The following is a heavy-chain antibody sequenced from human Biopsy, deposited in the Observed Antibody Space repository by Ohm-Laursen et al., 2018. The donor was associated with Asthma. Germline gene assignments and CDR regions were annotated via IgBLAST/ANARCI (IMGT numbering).Heavy chain of an antibody. CDR2: ISSSSSYI. V-gene: IGHV3-21*01. CDR3: ARVDTIFGVVIPIYYYYGMDV. Sequence: SLRLSCAASGFTFSSYSMNWVRQAPGKGLEWVSSISSSSSYIYYADSVKDRFTISRDNAKNSLYLQMNSLRAEDTAVYYCARVDTIFGVVIPIYYYYGMDVWGQGTTVTVSS. CDR1: GFTFSSYS. D-gene: IGHD3-3*01. J-gene: IGHJ6*02.